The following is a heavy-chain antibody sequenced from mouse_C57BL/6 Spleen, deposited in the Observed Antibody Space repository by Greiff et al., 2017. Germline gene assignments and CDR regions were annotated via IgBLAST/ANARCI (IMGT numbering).Heavy chain of an antibody. CDR1: GYNFTSYW. Sequence: VQLQPSGAELAKPGASVKLSCTASGYNFTSYWMHWVKQRPGQGLEWIGYINPSSGYTKYTQKFKDKATLTADKSSSTAYMQLNILTYYVSSVYNAARDYGIYYGYAIDYWGQGTSVTVSS. D-gene: IGHD1-1*01. J-gene: IGHJ4*01. V-gene: IGHV1-7*01. CDR2: INPSSGYT. CDR3: ARDYGIYYGYAIDY.